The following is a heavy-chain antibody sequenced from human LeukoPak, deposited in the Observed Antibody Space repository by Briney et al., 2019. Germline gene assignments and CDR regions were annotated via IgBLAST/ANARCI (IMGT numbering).Heavy chain of an antibody. CDR1: GYTLTSYY. V-gene: IGHV1-69*13. D-gene: IGHD1-26*01. CDR2: IIPIFGTA. J-gene: IGHJ4*02. Sequence: SVKVSCKASGYTLTSYYMHWVRQAPGQGLEWMGGIIPIFGTANYAQKFQGRVTITADESTSTAYMELSSLRSEDTAVYYCARGRIVGATAPDYWGQGTLVTVSS. CDR3: ARGRIVGATAPDY.